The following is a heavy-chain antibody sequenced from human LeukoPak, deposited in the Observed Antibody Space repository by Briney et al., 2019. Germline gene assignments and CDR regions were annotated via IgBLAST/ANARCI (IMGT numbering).Heavy chain of an antibody. D-gene: IGHD4-17*01. CDR2: IYYSGST. Sequence: PSETLSLTCTVSGGSISSYYWSWIRQPPGKGLEWIGYIYYSGSTNYNPSLKSRVTISVDTSKNQFSLKLSSVTAADTAVYYCARGGDYVMVAFDIWGQGTMVTVSS. CDR1: GGSISSYY. CDR3: ARGGDYVMVAFDI. J-gene: IGHJ3*02. V-gene: IGHV4-59*08.